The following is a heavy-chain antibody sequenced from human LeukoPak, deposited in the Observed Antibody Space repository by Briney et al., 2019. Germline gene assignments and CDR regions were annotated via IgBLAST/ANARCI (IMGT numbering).Heavy chain of an antibody. Sequence: PGGSLRLSCVASGFSFSTYGMNWVRQAPGKGLEWLAYISTSGSSVYYADSLKGRFTVSRDNAKSSLFLQVDSLTVADTAVYYCARVGREVTTGYFDDWGQGTLVAVSS. CDR3: ARVGREVTTGYFDD. V-gene: IGHV3-48*03. CDR1: GFSFSTYG. CDR2: ISTSGSSV. D-gene: IGHD2-21*02. J-gene: IGHJ4*02.